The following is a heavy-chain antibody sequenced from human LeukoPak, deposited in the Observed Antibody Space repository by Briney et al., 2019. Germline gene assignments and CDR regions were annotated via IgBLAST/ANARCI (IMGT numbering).Heavy chain of an antibody. D-gene: IGHD1-26*01. CDR3: ARDLLHSGSYARIAGFDY. CDR2: INPSGGST. J-gene: IGHJ4*02. V-gene: IGHV1-46*01. Sequence: ASVKVSCKASGYTFTSYYMHWVRQAPGQGLEWMGTINPSGGSTRYAQKFRGRVTMTRDTSTSTVYMELSSLRAEDTAVYYCARDLLHSGSYARIAGFDYWGQGTLVTVSS. CDR1: GYTFTSYY.